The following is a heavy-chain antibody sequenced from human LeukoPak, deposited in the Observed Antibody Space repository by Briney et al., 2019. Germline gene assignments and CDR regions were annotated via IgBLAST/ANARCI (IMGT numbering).Heavy chain of an antibody. J-gene: IGHJ5*02. D-gene: IGHD4-23*01. Sequence: PSETLSLTCAVYGGSFSGYYWSWIRQPPGKGLEWIGEINHSGSTNYNPSLKSRVTISVDTSKNQFSLKLSSVTAADTAVYYCARTAARPGGWFDPRGQGTLVTVSS. CDR1: GGSFSGYY. CDR3: ARTAARPGGWFDP. CDR2: INHSGST. V-gene: IGHV4-34*01.